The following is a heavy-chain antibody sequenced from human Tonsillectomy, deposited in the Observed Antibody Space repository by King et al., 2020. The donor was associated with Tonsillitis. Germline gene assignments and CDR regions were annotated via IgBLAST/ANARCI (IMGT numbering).Heavy chain of an antibody. J-gene: IGHJ4*02. D-gene: IGHD3-22*01. Sequence: VQLVESGGGLVQPGGSLRLSCAASGFTFSTSAMSWFRQASGKGLELVSAISGSGDSSYYADSVKGRFTISRELSKNTLYLQMNSLRADDTAVYYCARNGYFYHSSGFYYIDYFDSWGQGTLLTVSS. CDR1: GFTFSTSA. CDR3: ARNGYFYHSSGFYYIDYFDS. CDR2: ISGSGDSS. V-gene: IGHV3-23*04.